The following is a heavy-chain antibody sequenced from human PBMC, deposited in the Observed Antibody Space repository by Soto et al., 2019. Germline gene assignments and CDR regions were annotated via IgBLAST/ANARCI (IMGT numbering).Heavy chain of an antibody. V-gene: IGHV4-39*01. D-gene: IGHD2-2*01. CDR3: ARHFEYETAVHRRPLDP. CDR2: IYYSGGT. CDR1: RGSIVSNTYY. J-gene: IGHJ5*02. Sequence: SETLSLTCTVSRGSIVSNTYYWGWIRQPPGKGLEWIGTIYYSGGTHYNPSLESRVTMSVDTSKNQFSLNLKSVTAADTAVYYCARHFEYETAVHRRPLDPWGQGTLVTVYS.